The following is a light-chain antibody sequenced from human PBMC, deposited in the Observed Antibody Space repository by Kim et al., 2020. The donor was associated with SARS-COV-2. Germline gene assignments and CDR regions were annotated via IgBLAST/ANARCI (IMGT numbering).Light chain of an antibody. CDR2: GRN. Sequence: SSELTQDPAVSVALGQTVRITCQGDSLRSYYATWYQQKPRQAPVLVIYGRNNRPSGIPDRFSGSTSGNTASLTISGAQAEDEADFYCQSRASGGNVVFGG. V-gene: IGLV3-19*01. CDR3: QSRASGGNVV. CDR1: SLRSYY. J-gene: IGLJ2*01.